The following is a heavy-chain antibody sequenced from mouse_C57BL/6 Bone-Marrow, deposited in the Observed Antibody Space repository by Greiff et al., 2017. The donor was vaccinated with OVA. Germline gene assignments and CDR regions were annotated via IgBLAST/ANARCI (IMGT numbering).Heavy chain of an antibody. J-gene: IGHJ4*01. V-gene: IGHV5-9-1*02. Sequence: EVKLVESGEGLVKPGGSLKLSCAASGFTFSSYAMSWVRQTPEKRLEWVAYISSGGDYIYYADTVKGRFTISRDNSRNTLYLQMSSLKSEDTAMYYCTRRGTTVKGYAMDYWGQGTSVTVSS. CDR1: GFTFSSYA. D-gene: IGHD1-1*01. CDR3: TRRGTTVKGYAMDY. CDR2: ISSGGDYI.